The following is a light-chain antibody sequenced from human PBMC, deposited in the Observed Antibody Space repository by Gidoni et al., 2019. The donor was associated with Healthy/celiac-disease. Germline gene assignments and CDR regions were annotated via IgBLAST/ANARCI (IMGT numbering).Light chain of an antibody. CDR2: GAS. CDR1: QSVSSN. Sequence: EIVMTQSPATLSASPGERATLSCRASQSVSSNLAWYQQKPGQAHRLIIYGASTRATVIPARFSGSGSGTEFTLTISILQSEDSAVYYCQQYNNWPRGTFGGGTKVEIK. V-gene: IGKV3-15*01. CDR3: QQYNNWPRGT. J-gene: IGKJ4*01.